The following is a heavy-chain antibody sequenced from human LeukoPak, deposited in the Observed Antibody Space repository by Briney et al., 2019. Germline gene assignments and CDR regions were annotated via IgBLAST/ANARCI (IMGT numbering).Heavy chain of an antibody. Sequence: AGGSLRLSCATSGSSFSRSWMDWVRQAPGKGLEWVANIKEDGSETHYVDSAKGRFTISRDNAKNSLFLQVDNLRVEDTAIYYCSRSLNYWGQGTLVTVSP. CDR2: IKEDGSET. CDR3: SRSLNY. V-gene: IGHV3-7*01. J-gene: IGHJ4*02. CDR1: GSSFSRSW.